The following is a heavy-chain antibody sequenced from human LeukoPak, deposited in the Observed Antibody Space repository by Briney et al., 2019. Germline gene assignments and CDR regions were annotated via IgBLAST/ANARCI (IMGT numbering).Heavy chain of an antibody. Sequence: ASVKVSCKASGYTFTSYYIHWVRQAPGQGLEWMGIINPSGGSTNYAQKFQGRVTITADESTSTAYMELSSLKSEDTAVYYCARDGEMATIYRYYYYMDVWGKGTTVTISS. J-gene: IGHJ6*03. CDR1: GYTFTSYY. CDR2: INPSGGST. D-gene: IGHD5-24*01. V-gene: IGHV1-46*01. CDR3: ARDGEMATIYRYYYYMDV.